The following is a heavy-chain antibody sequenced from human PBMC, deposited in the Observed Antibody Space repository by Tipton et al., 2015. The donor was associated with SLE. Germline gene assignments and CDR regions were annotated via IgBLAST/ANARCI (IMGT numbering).Heavy chain of an antibody. CDR2: INHSGSS. CDR1: GGSFSGYY. J-gene: IGHJ6*02. CDR3: ARRGTVLVGLSNGMDV. V-gene: IGHV4-34*01. D-gene: IGHD2-8*02. Sequence: TLSLTCAVYGGSFSGYYWSWIRQPPGKGLEWIGEINHSGSSNYNPSLQSRLTISVDTSKKQFSLKLSSVTAADTAVYYCARRGTVLVGLSNGMDVWGQGTTVTVSS.